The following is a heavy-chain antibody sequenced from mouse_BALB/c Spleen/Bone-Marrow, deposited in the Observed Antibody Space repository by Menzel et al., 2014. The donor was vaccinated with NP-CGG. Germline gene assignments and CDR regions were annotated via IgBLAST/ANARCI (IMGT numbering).Heavy chain of an antibody. CDR1: GYAFTNYL. J-gene: IGHJ2*01. Sequence: QVQLKESGAELVRPGTSVKVSCKASGYAFTNYLIEWVKQRPGQGLEWIGVINPGSGGTNYNEKFKGKATLTADKSSSTAYMQFSSLPSDDSAVYYCARSYYGSPYFDYWGQGTTLTVSS. CDR2: INPGSGGT. V-gene: IGHV1-54*01. D-gene: IGHD1-1*01. CDR3: ARSYYGSPYFDY.